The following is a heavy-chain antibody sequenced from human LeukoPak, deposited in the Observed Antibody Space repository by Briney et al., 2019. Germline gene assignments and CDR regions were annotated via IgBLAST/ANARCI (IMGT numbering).Heavy chain of an antibody. J-gene: IGHJ5*02. CDR1: GFTLDDYA. D-gene: IGHD1-26*01. Sequence: GGSLRLFCVASGFTLDDYALHWVRQGPGKGLEWISLISGDGDNTYYADSVKGRFTISRDNSKNSLYLQMSSLRAEDTALYYCAKGVRSGTYYNSFDPWGQGTLVTVSS. V-gene: IGHV3-43*02. CDR3: AKGVRSGTYYNSFDP. CDR2: ISGDGDNT.